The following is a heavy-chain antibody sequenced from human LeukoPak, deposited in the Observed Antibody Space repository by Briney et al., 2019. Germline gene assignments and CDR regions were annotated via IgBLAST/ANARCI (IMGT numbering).Heavy chain of an antibody. V-gene: IGHV3-11*04. CDR2: ISTTSSNI. D-gene: IGHD6-19*01. CDR3: ATEFLGAVAETGDY. CDR1: GFSFGDFY. J-gene: IGHJ4*02. Sequence: GGSLRLSCAASGFSFGDFYMTWIRQAPGKGLEWVSSISTTSSNIYYADLVKGRFTISRDNAKNSLYLQMNSLRAEDTAVYYCATEFLGAVAETGDYWGQGTLVTVSS.